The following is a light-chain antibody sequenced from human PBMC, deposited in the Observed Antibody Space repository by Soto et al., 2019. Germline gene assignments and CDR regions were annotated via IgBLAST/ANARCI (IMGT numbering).Light chain of an antibody. CDR2: ANT. V-gene: IGLV1-40*01. CDR1: SSNIGAGFD. J-gene: IGLJ1*01. Sequence: QPVLTQPPSVSGAPGDRVTISCTGSSSNIGAGFDVHWYQQPPGIAPKLLIYANTKRPSGVPDRFSGSKSDTSASLAIIGLQAEDEADYYCQSYDNSLSGNVFGTGTKVTVL. CDR3: QSYDNSLSGNV.